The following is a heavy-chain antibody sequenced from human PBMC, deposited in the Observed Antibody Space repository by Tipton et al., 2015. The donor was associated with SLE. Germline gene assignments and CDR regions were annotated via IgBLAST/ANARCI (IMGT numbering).Heavy chain of an antibody. J-gene: IGHJ3*02. D-gene: IGHD6-13*01. V-gene: IGHV3-21*01. CDR2: ISSSSSYI. CDR1: GFTFSNAW. CDR3: AREIGAAAATSAFDI. Sequence: SLRLSCAASGFTFSNAWMSWVRQAPGKGLEWVSSISSSSSYIYYADSVKGRFTISRDNAKNSLYLQMNSLRAEDTAVYYCAREIGAAAATSAFDIWGQGTMVTVSS.